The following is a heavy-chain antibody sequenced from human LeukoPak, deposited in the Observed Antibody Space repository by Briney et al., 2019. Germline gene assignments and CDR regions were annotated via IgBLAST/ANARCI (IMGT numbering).Heavy chain of an antibody. Sequence: ASVKVSCKASGYTFTGYYIHWVRQAPGQGLEWMGWINPNSGGTNHAQNFQGRVTMTRDTSISTAYMELTRLRSDDTAVYYCAPTTGNPYDAFHIWGQGTMVTVSS. J-gene: IGHJ3*02. D-gene: IGHD1-1*01. CDR1: GYTFTGYY. CDR3: APTTGNPYDAFHI. V-gene: IGHV1-2*02. CDR2: INPNSGGT.